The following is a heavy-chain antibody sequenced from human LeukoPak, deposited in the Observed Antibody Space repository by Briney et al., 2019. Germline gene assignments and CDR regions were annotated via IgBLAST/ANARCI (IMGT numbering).Heavy chain of an antibody. CDR2: ISGSGGST. Sequence: PGGSLRLSCAASGFTFSSYAMSWVCQAPGKGLEWVSAISGSGGSTYYADSVKGRFTISRDNFKNTLYLQMNSLRAEDTAVYYCAKDLYSNYGLDYWGQGTLVTVSS. CDR1: GFTFSSYA. V-gene: IGHV3-23*01. CDR3: AKDLYSNYGLDY. D-gene: IGHD4-11*01. J-gene: IGHJ4*02.